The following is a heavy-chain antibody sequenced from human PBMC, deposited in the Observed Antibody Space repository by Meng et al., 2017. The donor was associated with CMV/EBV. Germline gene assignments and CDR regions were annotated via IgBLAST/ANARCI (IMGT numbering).Heavy chain of an antibody. CDR3: ARALLAGTTFLVFDP. Sequence: SETLSLTCTVSGGSISSYYWSWIRQPPGKGLEWIGYIYYSGGTNYNPSLKSRVTISVDTSKNQFSLKLSSVTAADTAVYYCARALLAGTTFLVFDPWGQGTLVTVSS. D-gene: IGHD1-7*01. V-gene: IGHV4-59*01. J-gene: IGHJ5*02. CDR1: GGSISSYY. CDR2: IYYSGGT.